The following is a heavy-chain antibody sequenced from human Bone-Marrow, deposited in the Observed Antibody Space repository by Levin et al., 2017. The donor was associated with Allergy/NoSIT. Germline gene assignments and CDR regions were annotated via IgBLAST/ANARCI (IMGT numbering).Heavy chain of an antibody. J-gene: IGHJ4*02. Sequence: RASETLSLTCAVHGGSFSGYYWTWIRQPPGKGLEWIGEINHSGSTNYSPSLKSRVTMSIDTSKNQFSLKVKSVSAADTALYFCARGWVFLQYCSGDNCYSPPHDYWGQGALVTVSS. CDR1: GGSFSGYY. CDR3: ARGWVFLQYCSGDNCYSPPHDY. D-gene: IGHD2-15*01. CDR2: INHSGST. V-gene: IGHV4-34*01.